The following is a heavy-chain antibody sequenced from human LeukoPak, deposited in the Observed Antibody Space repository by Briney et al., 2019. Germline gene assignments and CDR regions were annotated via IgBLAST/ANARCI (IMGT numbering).Heavy chain of an antibody. J-gene: IGHJ4*02. CDR1: GGSINIYY. CDR3: AREYYYGSGSYRPIDY. CDR2: IYTSGST. D-gene: IGHD3-10*01. Sequence: PSETLSLTCTVSGGSINIYYWSWIRQPAGKGLEWIGRIYTSGSTNYNPSLKTRVTMSVDTSKNQFSLQLNSVTPEDTAVYYCAREYYYGSGSYRPIDYWGQGTLVTVSS. V-gene: IGHV4-4*07.